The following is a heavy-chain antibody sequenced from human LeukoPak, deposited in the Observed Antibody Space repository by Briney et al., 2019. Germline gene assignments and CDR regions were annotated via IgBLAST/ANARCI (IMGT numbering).Heavy chain of an antibody. J-gene: IGHJ6*03. CDR3: ARRAVAATYYYYYYMDV. V-gene: IGHV1-8*01. CDR2: MNPNSGNT. D-gene: IGHD2-15*01. CDR1: GYTFTSYD. Sequence: GASVKVSCKASGYTFTSYDINWVRQATGQGLEWMGWMNPNSGNTGYAQKFQGRVTMTRDMSTSTVYMELSSLRSEDTAVYYCARRAVAATYYYYYYMDVWGKGTTVTVSS.